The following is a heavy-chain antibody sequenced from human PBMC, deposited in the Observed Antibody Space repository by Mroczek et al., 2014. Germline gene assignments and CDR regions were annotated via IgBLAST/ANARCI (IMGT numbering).Heavy chain of an antibody. CDR1: GYTFTGYY. CDR2: INPNSGGT. V-gene: IGHV1-2*02. J-gene: IGHJ4*02. CDR3: ARTSYENYFDY. D-gene: IGHD3-10*01. Sequence: SGAEVKKPGASVKVSCKASGYTFTGYYMHWVRQAPGQGLEWMGWINPNSGGTIYAQKFQGRVTMTRDTSISTAYMELSRLRSDDTAVYYCARTSYENYFDYWGQGTLVTVSS.